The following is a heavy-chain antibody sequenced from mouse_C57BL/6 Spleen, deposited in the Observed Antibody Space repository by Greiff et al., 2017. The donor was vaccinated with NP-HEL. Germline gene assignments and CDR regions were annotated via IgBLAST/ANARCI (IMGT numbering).Heavy chain of an antibody. CDR1: GFTFSSYA. CDR2: ISDGGSYT. D-gene: IGHD1-1*01. V-gene: IGHV5-4*01. CDR3: ARDSSNYFDY. J-gene: IGHJ2*01. Sequence: DVQLVESGGGLVKPGGSLKLSCAASGFTFSSYAMSWVRQTPEKRLEWVATISDGGSYTYYPDNVKGRFTISRDNAKNNLYLQMSHLKSEDTAMYYCARDSSNYFDYWGQGTTLTVSS.